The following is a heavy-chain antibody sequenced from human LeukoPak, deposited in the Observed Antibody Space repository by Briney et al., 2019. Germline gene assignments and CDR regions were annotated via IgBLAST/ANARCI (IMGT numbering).Heavy chain of an antibody. V-gene: IGHV4-39*07. Sequence: SETLSLTCTVSGGSISSSSYYWGWIRQPPGKGLEWIGSIYYSGSTNYNPSLKSRVTMSVDTSKNQFSLKLSSVTAADTAVYYCARGSGQGFWSGYNYYYYYYMDVWGKGTTVTVSS. CDR3: ARGSGQGFWSGYNYYYYYYMDV. J-gene: IGHJ6*03. CDR2: IYYSGST. CDR1: GGSISSSSYY. D-gene: IGHD3-3*01.